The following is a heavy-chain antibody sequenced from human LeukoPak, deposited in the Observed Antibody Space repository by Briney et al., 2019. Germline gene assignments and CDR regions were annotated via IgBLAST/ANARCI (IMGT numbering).Heavy chain of an antibody. V-gene: IGHV3-9*01. CDR3: AKPLRYFDWFDAFDI. CDR2: ISWNSGSI. D-gene: IGHD3-9*01. Sequence: PGRSLRLSCAASGFTFDDYAMHWVRQAPGKGLEWVSGISWNSGSIGYADSVKGRFAISRDNAKNSLYLQMNSLRAEDTALYYCAKPLRYFDWFDAFDIWGQGTMVTVSS. CDR1: GFTFDDYA. J-gene: IGHJ3*02.